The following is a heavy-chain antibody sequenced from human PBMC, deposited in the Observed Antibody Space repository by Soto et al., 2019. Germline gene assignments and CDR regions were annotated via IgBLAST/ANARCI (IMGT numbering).Heavy chain of an antibody. CDR3: AIADYGDTEY. D-gene: IGHD4-17*01. CDR2: IKAYSGNT. J-gene: IGHJ4*02. V-gene: IGHV1-18*04. CDR1: GYTFPTST. Sequence: QLELVQSGAEAKKPGASVKVSCKASGYTFPTSTISWLRQAPGLGLEWMGWIKAYSGNTNYAPELQGRVTMTTDTSTNTAYLELRSLTTDDTAIYYCAIADYGDTEYWGQGTLVTVSS.